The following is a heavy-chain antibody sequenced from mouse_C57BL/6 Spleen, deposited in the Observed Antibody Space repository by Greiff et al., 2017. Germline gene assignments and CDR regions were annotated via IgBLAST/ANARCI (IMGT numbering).Heavy chain of an antibody. V-gene: IGHV1-52*01. Sequence: VQLQQPGAELVRPGSSVKLSCKASGYTFTSYWMHWVKQRPIQGLEWIGNIDPSDSETHYNQKFKDKATLTVDKSSSTAYMQLSSLTSEDSAVYYCALFITLDWYFDVWGTGTTVTVSS. CDR3: ALFITLDWYFDV. J-gene: IGHJ1*03. CDR2: IDPSDSET. D-gene: IGHD1-1*01. CDR1: GYTFTSYW.